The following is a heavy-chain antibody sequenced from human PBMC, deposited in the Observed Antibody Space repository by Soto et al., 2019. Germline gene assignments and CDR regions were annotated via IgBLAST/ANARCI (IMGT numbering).Heavy chain of an antibody. V-gene: IGHV4-38-2*02. CDR3: ARGGGYDSFDY. Sequence: PSETLSLTCTVSGYSISSGSYWAWIRQSPGKGLEWIGYISHLENTYLHPSFKSRLTMSIDRTRNQFSLKLSSVTAADMAVYYCARGGGYDSFDYWGQGVLVTVSS. D-gene: IGHD5-12*01. CDR1: GYSISSGSY. J-gene: IGHJ4*02. CDR2: ISHLENT.